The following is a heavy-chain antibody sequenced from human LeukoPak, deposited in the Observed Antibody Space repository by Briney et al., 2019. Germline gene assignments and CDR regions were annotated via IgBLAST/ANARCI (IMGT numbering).Heavy chain of an antibody. D-gene: IGHD3-3*01. CDR3: ARARSPLLRFLEWLLEDAFDI. Sequence: ASVKVSCKASGYTFTSYGISWVRQAPGQGLEWMGWISAYNGNTNYAQKFQGRVTITADESTSTAYMELSSLRSEDTAVYYCARARSPLLRFLEWLLEDAFDIWGQGTMVTVSS. J-gene: IGHJ3*02. V-gene: IGHV1-18*01. CDR1: GYTFTSYG. CDR2: ISAYNGNT.